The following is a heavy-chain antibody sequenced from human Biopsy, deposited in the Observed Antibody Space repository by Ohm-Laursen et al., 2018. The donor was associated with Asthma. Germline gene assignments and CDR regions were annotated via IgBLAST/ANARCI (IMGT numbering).Heavy chain of an antibody. CDR1: GFTFSSYG. CDR2: ISYDGSNK. J-gene: IGHJ4*02. Sequence: SLRLSCAASGFTFSSYGMHWVRQAPGKGLEWVAVISYDGSNKYYADPVKGRFTISRDNSKNTLCLQMNSLRAEDTAVYYCASQSSGPDFWSGYYYFDYWGQGTLVTVSS. D-gene: IGHD3-3*01. V-gene: IGHV3-30*03. CDR3: ASQSSGPDFWSGYYYFDY.